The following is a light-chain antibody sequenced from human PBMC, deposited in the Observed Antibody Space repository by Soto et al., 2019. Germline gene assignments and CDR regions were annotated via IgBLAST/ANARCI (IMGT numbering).Light chain of an antibody. CDR2: DAS. J-gene: IGKJ1*01. Sequence: DIPMTQSPSTLSASVGDRVSITCRASQSISSWLAWYQQKPGKAPKVLIYDASSLESGVPSRFTGSGSGTEFTLTISSLQPDDFATYYCQQYNRYPAAFGQGTKVEIK. CDR3: QQYNRYPAA. V-gene: IGKV1-5*01. CDR1: QSISSW.